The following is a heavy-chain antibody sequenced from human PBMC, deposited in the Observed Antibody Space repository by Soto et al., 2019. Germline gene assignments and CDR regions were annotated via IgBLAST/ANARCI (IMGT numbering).Heavy chain of an antibody. D-gene: IGHD1-26*01. CDR3: AREPQWDPGYFDY. V-gene: IGHV3-74*03. CDR2: MNSEGNSK. J-gene: IGHJ4*03. CDR1: GLIFSDYW. Sequence: GGSLRLSCAASGLIFSDYWMHWVRQAPGKGVAWFSHMNSEGNSKTYADSVKGRFTISRDNAKNTLFLQMDSLRGEDTAVYYCAREPQWDPGYFDYWGQGTTVTVSS.